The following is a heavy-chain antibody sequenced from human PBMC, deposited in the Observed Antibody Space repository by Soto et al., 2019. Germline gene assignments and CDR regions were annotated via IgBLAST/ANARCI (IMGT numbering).Heavy chain of an antibody. J-gene: IGHJ5*02. Sequence: ASVKVSCKASGGTFSSYTISWVRQAPGQGLEWMGRIIPILGIANYAQKFQGRVTITADKSTSTAYMELSSLRSEDTAVYYCARDHTRLNYDILTGYGNWFDPWGQGTLVTVSS. CDR1: GGTFSSYT. CDR3: ARDHTRLNYDILTGYGNWFDP. D-gene: IGHD3-9*01. V-gene: IGHV1-69*04. CDR2: IIPILGIA.